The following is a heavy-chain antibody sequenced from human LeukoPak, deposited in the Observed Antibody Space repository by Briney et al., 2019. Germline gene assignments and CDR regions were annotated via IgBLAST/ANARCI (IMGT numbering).Heavy chain of an antibody. CDR1: GFTFSSYS. CDR3: ARDHYYDSSGNYYGGYYFDY. D-gene: IGHD3-22*01. CDR2: ISSSSSYI. V-gene: IGHV3-21*01. Sequence: GGSLRLSCAASGFTFSSYSMNWVRQAPGKGLEWVSSISSSSSYIYYADSVKGRFTISRDNARNSLYLQMNSLRAEDTAVYYCARDHYYDSSGNYYGGYYFDYWGQGTLVTVSS. J-gene: IGHJ4*02.